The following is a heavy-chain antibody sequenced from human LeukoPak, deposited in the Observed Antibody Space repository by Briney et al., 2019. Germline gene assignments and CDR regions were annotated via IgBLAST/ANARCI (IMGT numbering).Heavy chain of an antibody. J-gene: IGHJ6*02. Sequence: GGSLRLSCAASGFTFSSYAMSWVRQAPGKGLEWVSAISGSGGSTYYADSVKGRFTISRDNSKNTLYLQMNSLRAEDTAVYYCAREGVVRGVILGPSSMDVWGQGTTVTVSS. CDR1: GFTFSSYA. CDR2: ISGSGGST. CDR3: AREGVVRGVILGPSSMDV. V-gene: IGHV3-23*01. D-gene: IGHD3-10*01.